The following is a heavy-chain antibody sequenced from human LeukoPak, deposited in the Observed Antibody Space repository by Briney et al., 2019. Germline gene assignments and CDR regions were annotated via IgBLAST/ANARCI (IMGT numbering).Heavy chain of an antibody. J-gene: IGHJ3*02. V-gene: IGHV4-59*07. CDR3: ATTRGYSTNDAFDI. D-gene: IGHD5-18*01. CDR1: GGSITTYY. Sequence: SDTLSLTCSVSGGSITTYYFNWLRQSPGKGLEWIGYMYHSGTSDYNPSLQSRVTISVDTSNNKVSLNLSSVTTADTAVYYCATTRGYSTNDAFDIWGQGTQVTVSS. CDR2: MYHSGTS.